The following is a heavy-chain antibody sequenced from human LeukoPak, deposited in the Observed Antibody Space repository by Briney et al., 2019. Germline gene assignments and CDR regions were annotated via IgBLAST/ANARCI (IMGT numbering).Heavy chain of an antibody. J-gene: IGHJ6*03. CDR1: GFTFSSYA. CDR3: AHSMGYSYGGYMDV. CDR2: ISYDGSNK. Sequence: SGGSLRLSCAASGFTFSSYAMHWVRQAPGKGLEWVAVISYDGSNKYYADSVKGRFTISRDNAKNSLYLQMNSLRAEDTAVYYCAHSMGYSYGGYMDVWGKGTTVTISS. V-gene: IGHV3-30*04. D-gene: IGHD5-18*01.